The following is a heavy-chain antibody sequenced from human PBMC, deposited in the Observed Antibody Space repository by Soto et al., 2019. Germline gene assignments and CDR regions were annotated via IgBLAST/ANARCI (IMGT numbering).Heavy chain of an antibody. Sequence: QAQLVESGGGVVQPGRSLRLSCAASELPFTDYSMHWVRQTADKGLECVAFISHDARNTFYADSGKGRFTISRADSRSMLFRQMRGVTVEDTALYYCAVDGVPTSSFRYCYFTFSGTVTLVTAAS. D-gene: IGHD2-15*01. CDR2: ISHDARNT. CDR1: ELPFTDYS. J-gene: IGHJ4*02. V-gene: IGHV3-30*04. CDR3: AVDGVPTSSFRYCYFTF.